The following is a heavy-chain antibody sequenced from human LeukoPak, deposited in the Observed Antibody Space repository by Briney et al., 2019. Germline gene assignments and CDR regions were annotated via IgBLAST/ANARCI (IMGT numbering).Heavy chain of an antibody. CDR2: IYYSGST. J-gene: IGHJ5*02. CDR3: ARHREAITMRNAPQPRSFRELHNWFDP. CDR1: GGSISSYY. V-gene: IGHV4-59*08. D-gene: IGHD3-22*01. Sequence: SETLSLTCTVSGGSISSYYWSWIRQPPGKGLEWIGYIYYSGSTNYNPSLKSRVTISVDTSKNQFSLKLGSVTAADTAVYYCARHREAITMRNAPQPRSFRELHNWFDPWGQGTLVTVSS.